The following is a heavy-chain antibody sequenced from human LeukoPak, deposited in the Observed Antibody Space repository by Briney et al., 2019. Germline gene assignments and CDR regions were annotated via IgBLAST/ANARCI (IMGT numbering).Heavy chain of an antibody. CDR3: ARSYGSGHGGFDP. V-gene: IGHV1-69*04. CDR1: GGTFSSYA. J-gene: IGHJ5*02. D-gene: IGHD3-10*01. CDR2: IIPILGIA. Sequence: SVKVSCKASGGTFSSYAISWVRQAPGQGLEWMGRIIPILGIANYAQKFQGRVTITADKSTSTAYMELSSLRSEDTAVYYCARSYGSGHGGFDPWGQGTLVTVSS.